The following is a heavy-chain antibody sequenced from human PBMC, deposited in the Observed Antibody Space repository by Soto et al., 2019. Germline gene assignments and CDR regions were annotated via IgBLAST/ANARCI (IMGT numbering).Heavy chain of an antibody. V-gene: IGHV2-26*01. J-gene: IGHJ4*02. CDR3: ARINKYSSSSPFDY. CDR2: IFSNDEK. Sequence: QVTLKESGPVLVKPTENLTLTCTVSGFSLSNARMGVSWIRQPPGKALEWLAHIFSNDEKSYSTSLKSRLTISKDTSKSQVVLTMTNMDPVDTATYYCARINKYSSSSPFDYWGQGTLVTVSS. D-gene: IGHD6-6*01. CDR1: GFSLSNARMG.